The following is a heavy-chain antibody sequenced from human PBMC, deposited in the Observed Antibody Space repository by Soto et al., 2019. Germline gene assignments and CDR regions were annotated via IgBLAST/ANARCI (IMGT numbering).Heavy chain of an antibody. CDR1: GGSISSSNW. CDR3: ARGDSRRAYGMDV. J-gene: IGHJ6*02. Sequence: SETLSLTCAVSGGSISSSNWWSWVRQPPGKGLEWIGEIYHSGSTNYNPSLKSRVTISVDKSKNQFSLKLSSVTAADTAVYYCARGDSRRAYGMDVWGQGTTVTVSS. D-gene: IGHD6-6*01. CDR2: IYHSGST. V-gene: IGHV4-4*02.